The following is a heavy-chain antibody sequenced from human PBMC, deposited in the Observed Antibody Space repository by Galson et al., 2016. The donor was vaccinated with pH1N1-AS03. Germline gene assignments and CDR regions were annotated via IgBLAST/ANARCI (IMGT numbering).Heavy chain of an antibody. CDR1: GYGFNGYW. CDR2: IFPGDSDT. V-gene: IGHV5-51*03. Sequence: QSGAEVTKPGDSLKISCKSSGYGFNGYWTGWVRQMPGKGLEWMGIIFPGDSDTRYSPSFQGQVTISADKSTRTTYLQWRSLKASDTAIYYCARPAHYDSSGRDARDGWGQGTMLIVSS. D-gene: IGHD3-22*01. J-gene: IGHJ3*01. CDR3: ARPAHYDSSGRDARDG.